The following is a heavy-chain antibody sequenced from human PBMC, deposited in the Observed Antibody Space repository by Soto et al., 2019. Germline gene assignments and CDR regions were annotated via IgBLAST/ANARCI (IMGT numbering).Heavy chain of an antibody. D-gene: IGHD3-10*01. Sequence: PSETLSLTGTISGGAISSGDYYSSWIRQPPGKGLEWIGYIYYSGSTYYNPSLKSRVTISVDTSKNQFSLKLSSVTAADTAVYYCARADYYYGSGSYYKWGPGTLVTVS. V-gene: IGHV4-30-4*01. CDR3: ARADYYYGSGSYYK. CDR2: IYYSGST. CDR1: GGAISSGDYY. J-gene: IGHJ4*02.